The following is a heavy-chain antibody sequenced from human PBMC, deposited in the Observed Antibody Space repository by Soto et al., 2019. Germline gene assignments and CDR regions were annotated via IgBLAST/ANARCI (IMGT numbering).Heavy chain of an antibody. J-gene: IGHJ4*02. CDR2: ISYDGSNK. CDR3: AKDHGSGWAYFDY. V-gene: IGHV3-30*18. D-gene: IGHD6-19*01. Sequence: GGSLRLSCAASGFTFSSYGMHWVRQAPGKGLEWVAVISYDGSNKYYADSVKGRFTISRDNSKNTLYLQMNSLRAGDTAVYYCAKDHGSGWAYFDYWGQGTLVTVSS. CDR1: GFTFSSYG.